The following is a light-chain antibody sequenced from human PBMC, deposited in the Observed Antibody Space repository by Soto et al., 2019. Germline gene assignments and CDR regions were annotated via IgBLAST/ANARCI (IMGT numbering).Light chain of an antibody. J-gene: IGKJ1*01. CDR3: QQYDSYWT. Sequence: DIVLTQSPGTLSFSPGERATLSCRASQSVSSSCLAWYQQKPGQAPRLLIYGASSMESGIPSRFSGSGSGTDFTLTISRLQPDDFATYYCQQYDSYWTFGQGTKVDIK. V-gene: IGKV3-20*01. CDR1: QSVSSSC. CDR2: GAS.